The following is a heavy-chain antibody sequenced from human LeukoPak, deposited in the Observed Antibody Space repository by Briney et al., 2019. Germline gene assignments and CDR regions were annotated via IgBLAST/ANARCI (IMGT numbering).Heavy chain of an antibody. V-gene: IGHV4-34*01. J-gene: IGHJ3*02. CDR3: ARGGGDSAIGAFDI. CDR2: INHSGST. Sequence: SETLSLTCAVYGGSFSGYYWSWIRQPPGKGLEGIGEINHSGSTNYNPSLKSRVTISVDTSKNQFSLKLSSVTAADTAVYYCARGGGDSAIGAFDIWGQGTMVTASS. CDR1: GGSFSGYY. D-gene: IGHD2-21*02.